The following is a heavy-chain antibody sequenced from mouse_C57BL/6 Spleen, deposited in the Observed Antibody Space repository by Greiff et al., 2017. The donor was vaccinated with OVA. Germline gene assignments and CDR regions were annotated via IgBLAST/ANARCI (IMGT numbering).Heavy chain of an antibody. Sequence: VQLQQPGAELVRPGSSVKLSCKASGYTFTSYWMDWVKQRPGQGLEWIGNIYPSDSETNYNQKFKDKATLTVDKSSSTAYMQLSSLTSEDSAVYYCARGITTIVSDYWGQGTTLTVSS. CDR2: IYPSDSET. D-gene: IGHD1-1*01. CDR1: GYTFTSYW. CDR3: ARGITTIVSDY. J-gene: IGHJ2*01. V-gene: IGHV1-61*01.